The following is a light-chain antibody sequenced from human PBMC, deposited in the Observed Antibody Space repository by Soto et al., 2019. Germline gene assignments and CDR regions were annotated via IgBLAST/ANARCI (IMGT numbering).Light chain of an antibody. CDR3: QTWGTGIRV. J-gene: IGLJ2*01. V-gene: IGLV4-69*01. Sequence: QPVLTQSPSASASLGASVNLTCTLSSGHSSYAIAWHQQQPEKGPRYLMKLYNDGSHTKGDGIPDRFSGSSSGAERYLTISRLQSEDEADYYCQTWGTGIRVFGGGTKVTVL. CDR1: SGHSSYA. CDR2: LYNDGSH.